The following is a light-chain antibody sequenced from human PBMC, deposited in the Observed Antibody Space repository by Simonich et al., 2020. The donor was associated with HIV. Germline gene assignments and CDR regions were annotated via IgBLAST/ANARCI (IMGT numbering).Light chain of an antibody. CDR1: QSVLYSSNHKNY. CDR3: QQYYSTPSYT. Sequence: DIVMTQSPYSLAVSLGERATINCKSSQSVLYSSNHKNYLSWYQQKPGQAPKLLIYCAPTRESGVPDRFSGSGSGTAFPRTIRSLQAEDVAVYYCQQYYSTPSYTCGQGPKLEIK. CDR2: CAP. J-gene: IGKJ2*01. V-gene: IGKV4-1*01.